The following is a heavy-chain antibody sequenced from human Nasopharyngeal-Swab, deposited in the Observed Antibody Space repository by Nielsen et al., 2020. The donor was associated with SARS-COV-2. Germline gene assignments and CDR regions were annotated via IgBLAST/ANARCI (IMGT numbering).Heavy chain of an antibody. CDR2: ISSSGSTI. CDR1: GFTFSDYY. D-gene: IGHD3-10*01. Sequence: GGSLRLSCAASGFTFSDYYMSWIGQAPGKGLEWVSYISSSGSTIYYADSVKGRFTISRDNAKNSLYLQMNSLRAEDTAVYYFARDADYYGSGSYLGYWGQGTLVTVSS. V-gene: IGHV3-11*04. CDR3: ARDADYYGSGSYLGY. J-gene: IGHJ4*02.